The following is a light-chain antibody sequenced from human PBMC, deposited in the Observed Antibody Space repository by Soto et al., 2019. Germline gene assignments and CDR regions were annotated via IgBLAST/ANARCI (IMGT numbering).Light chain of an antibody. CDR1: SSDVGSYNL. CDR2: EGS. CDR3: CSYAVSSVV. Sequence: QSALTQPASVSGSPGQSITISCTGTSSDVGSYNLVSWYQQHPGKAPKLMIYEGSKRPSGVSNRFSGSKSGNTASLTISRLQAEDESDYYCCSYAVSSVVFGGGTKLTVL. J-gene: IGLJ2*01. V-gene: IGLV2-23*01.